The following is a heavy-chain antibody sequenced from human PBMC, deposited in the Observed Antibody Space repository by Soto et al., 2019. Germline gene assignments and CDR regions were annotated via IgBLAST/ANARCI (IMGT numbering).Heavy chain of an antibody. V-gene: IGHV3-21*01. CDR1: GFTFSSYS. D-gene: IGHD6-19*01. CDR2: ISSSSSYI. J-gene: IGHJ4*02. Sequence: PVGSLRLSCAASGFTFSSYSMNWVRQAPGKGLEWVSSISSSSSYIYYADSVKGRFTISRDNAKNSLYLQMNSLRAADTAVYYCARGRWIAVAGKFDYWGQGTLVTVSS. CDR3: ARGRWIAVAGKFDY.